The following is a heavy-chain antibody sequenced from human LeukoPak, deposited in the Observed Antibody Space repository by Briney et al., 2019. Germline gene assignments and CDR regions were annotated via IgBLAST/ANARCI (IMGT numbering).Heavy chain of an antibody. J-gene: IGHJ6*02. CDR1: GFIFSDYA. D-gene: IGHD3-10*01. CDR2: IRSKAYGGTA. Sequence: GGSLRLSCTASGFIFSDYAMNWLRQAPGKGLEWVGFIRSKAYGGTAEYAASVKGRFTISRDESKTIAYLQMNSLKTEDTAVYYCTRGQEGNYYYFGMDVWGQGTTVTVSS. CDR3: TRGQEGNYYYFGMDV. V-gene: IGHV3-49*03.